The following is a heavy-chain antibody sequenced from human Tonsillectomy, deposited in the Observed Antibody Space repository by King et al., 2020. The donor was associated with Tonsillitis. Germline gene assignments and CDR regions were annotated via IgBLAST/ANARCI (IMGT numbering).Heavy chain of an antibody. CDR3: AREGPDNWFDP. V-gene: IGHV3-53*04. Sequence: VQLVESGGGLVQPGGSLRLSCAASGFTVSSNYMSWVRQAPGKGLEWVSVIYSGGSTYYADSVKGRFTISRHNSKNTLYLQMNSLRVEDTAVYYCAREGPDNWFDPWGQGNLVSVSS. CDR1: GFTVSSNY. J-gene: IGHJ5*02. CDR2: IYSGGST.